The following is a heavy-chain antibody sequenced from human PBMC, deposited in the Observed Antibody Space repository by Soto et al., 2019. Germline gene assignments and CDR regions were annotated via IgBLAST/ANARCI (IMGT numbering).Heavy chain of an antibody. CDR2: ISAYNGNT. D-gene: IGHD1-26*01. CDR3: AREALLRLYDYYGMDV. Sequence: QVQLVQYGAEVKKPGASVKVSCKASGYTFTSYGISWVRQAPGQGLEWMGWISAYNGNTNYAQKLQGRVTMTTDTSTSTAYMELRSLRSDDTAVYYCAREALLRLYDYYGMDVWGQGTTVTVSS. V-gene: IGHV1-18*01. CDR1: GYTFTSYG. J-gene: IGHJ6*02.